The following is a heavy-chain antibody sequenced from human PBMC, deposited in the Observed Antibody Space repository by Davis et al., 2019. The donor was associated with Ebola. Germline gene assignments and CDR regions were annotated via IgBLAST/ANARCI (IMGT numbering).Heavy chain of an antibody. J-gene: IGHJ4*02. V-gene: IGHV3-7*01. CDR3: ARPDRSIRTTPGY. D-gene: IGHD1/OR15-1a*01. CDR1: GFTFSSHW. CDR2: INPDGGDK. Sequence: GESLKISCAASGFTFSSHWMSWVRQAPGKGLEWVANINPDGGDKQYVDSMEGRFTISRDNAKNLLYLQMNSLRVEDTAVYYCARPDRSIRTTPGYWAQGTLVTVSS.